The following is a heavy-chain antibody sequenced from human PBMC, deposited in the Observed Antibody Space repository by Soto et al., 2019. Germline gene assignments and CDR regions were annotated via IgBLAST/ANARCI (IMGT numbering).Heavy chain of an antibody. J-gene: IGHJ4*02. D-gene: IGHD3-16*01. V-gene: IGHV3-23*01. CDR3: AKWNGGFDY. Sequence: GGSLRLSCAASGFTFSDFAMNWVRQTPGKRLEWVSIITTTGDTSYYADSVKGRFTISRDNSKNTLYLQMNNLRAEDTAVYYCAKWNGGFDYWGQGTPVTVSS. CDR2: ITTTGDTS. CDR1: GFTFSDFA.